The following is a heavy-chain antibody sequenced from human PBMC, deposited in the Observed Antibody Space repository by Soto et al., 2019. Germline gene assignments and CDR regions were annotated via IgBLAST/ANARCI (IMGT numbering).Heavy chain of an antibody. Sequence: QVQLVQSGAEVKKPGSSVKVSCKASGGTFSNYAITWVRQAPGQALEWLGMIIPIFGSANYAQKFQGRVTITADESTTTAYMELSSLRSDDTAVYYCAKDGGKDGYFGNWFDPLGQGTLVNVSS. J-gene: IGHJ5*02. D-gene: IGHD5-12*01. CDR3: AKDGGKDGYFGNWFDP. V-gene: IGHV1-69*15. CDR1: GGTFSNYA. CDR2: IIPIFGSA.